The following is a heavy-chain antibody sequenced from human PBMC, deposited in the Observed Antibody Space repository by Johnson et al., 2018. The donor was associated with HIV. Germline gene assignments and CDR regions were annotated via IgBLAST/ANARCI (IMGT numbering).Heavy chain of an antibody. D-gene: IGHD2-15*01. CDR1: GFTVNSNY. CDR2: ISSDDTT. J-gene: IGHJ3*02. CDR3: ATGSLVVVGADGLLQLHDAFDI. V-gene: IGHV3-53*01. Sequence: VQLVESGGGLIQPGGSLRLYCAASGFTVNSNYMTWVRQAPGKGLEWVSLISSDDTTYYADSVKGRFTISRDTSKNTLYVQMNGLRAEDSAVYYCATGSLVVVGADGLLQLHDAFDIWGRGTKVTVSS.